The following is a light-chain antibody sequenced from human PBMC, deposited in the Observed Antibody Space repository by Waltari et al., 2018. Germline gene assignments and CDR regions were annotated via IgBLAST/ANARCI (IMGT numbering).Light chain of an antibody. CDR1: SSDVGAYNY. Sequence: QSALTQAASVSGSPGQSITISCTGTSSDVGAYNYVSWYQQHPGKAPKLMIYDVRNRPSGVSNRFSGSKSGNTASLTISGLQAEDEADYYCSSFTSSSTVLFGGGTRLSVL. J-gene: IGLJ2*01. CDR3: SSFTSSSTVL. CDR2: DVR. V-gene: IGLV2-14*03.